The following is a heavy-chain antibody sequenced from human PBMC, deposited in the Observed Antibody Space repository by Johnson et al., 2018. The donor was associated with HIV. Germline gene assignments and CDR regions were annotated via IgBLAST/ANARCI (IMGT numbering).Heavy chain of an antibody. V-gene: IGHV3-48*04. CDR3: ARPGGGWYETAFDI. CDR1: GFTFDDYG. J-gene: IGHJ3*02. CDR2: ISSSGNTI. Sequence: VQLVESGGGVVRPGGSLRLSCAASGFTFDDYGMHWVRQAPGKGLEWVSYISSSGNTIYYADSVKGRFTISRDNAKNSLYLQMNSLRAEDTAVYYCARPGGGWYETAFDIWGQGTMVTVSS. D-gene: IGHD6-19*01.